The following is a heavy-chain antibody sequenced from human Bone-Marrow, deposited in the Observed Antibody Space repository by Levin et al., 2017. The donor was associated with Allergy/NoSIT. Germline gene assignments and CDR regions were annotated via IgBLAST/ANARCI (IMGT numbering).Heavy chain of an antibody. D-gene: IGHD6-19*01. V-gene: IGHV3-23*01. CDR3: VRVAPGYGTGWYGGDQH. J-gene: IGHJ1*01. CDR1: GFTFSSYA. CDR2: IRDGGGST. Sequence: AGGSLRLSCAASGFTFSSYAMSWVRQAPGKGLHWVSVIRDGGGSTHYADSVKGRFTISRDNSKNTVFLQMNSLRAEDTAVYYCVRVAPGYGTGWYGGDQHWGQGTLVTVSS.